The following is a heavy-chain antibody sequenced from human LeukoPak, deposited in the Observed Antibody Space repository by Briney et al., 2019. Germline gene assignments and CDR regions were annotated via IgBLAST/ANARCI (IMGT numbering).Heavy chain of an antibody. D-gene: IGHD3-10*01. CDR2: IYHSGST. Sequence: SETLSLTCAVSGYSISSGYYWGWIRQPPGKGLEWIGSIYHSGSTYHNPSLKSRVTISVDTSKNQFSLKLSSVTAADTAVYYCARLERFGESPFDYWGQGTLVTVSS. J-gene: IGHJ4*02. CDR1: GYSISSGYY. V-gene: IGHV4-38-2*01. CDR3: ARLERFGESPFDY.